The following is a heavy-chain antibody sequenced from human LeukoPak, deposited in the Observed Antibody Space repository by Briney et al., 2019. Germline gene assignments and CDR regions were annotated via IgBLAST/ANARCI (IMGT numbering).Heavy chain of an antibody. CDR3: AGGVLPYYFDY. CDR1: GFTFNNNY. Sequence: GGSLRLSCAASGFTFNNNYMSCVRQAPGKGLEWVSVIYNGGSTFYADSVKGRLTISRDNSKNTLYLHMDSLRAEDTAVYYCAGGVLPYYFDYWGQGTLVTVSS. J-gene: IGHJ4*02. CDR2: IYNGGST. V-gene: IGHV3-66*01.